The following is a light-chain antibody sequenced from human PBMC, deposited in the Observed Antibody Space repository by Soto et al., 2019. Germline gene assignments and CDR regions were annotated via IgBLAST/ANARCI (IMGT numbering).Light chain of an antibody. CDR2: EGS. CDR3: SSFAGSPVV. Sequence: QSALTQPPSASGSPGQSVTITCSGTSSDVGEENYVSWYQQHPGKVPKLILYEGSKRPSGVPDRFSGSMSGNTASLTVSGLQAEDEADYYCSSFAGSPVVFGGGTKLTVL. V-gene: IGLV2-8*01. J-gene: IGLJ2*01. CDR1: SSDVGEENY.